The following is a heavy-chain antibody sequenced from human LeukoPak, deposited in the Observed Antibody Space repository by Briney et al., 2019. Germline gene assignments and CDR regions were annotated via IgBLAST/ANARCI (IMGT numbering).Heavy chain of an antibody. CDR2: ISGSGGST. CDR3: AKGMTTVTTTSYYYYYMDV. D-gene: IGHD4-17*01. CDR1: GFTFSSYG. J-gene: IGHJ6*03. Sequence: GGSLRLSCAASGFTFSSYGMSWVRQAPGKGLEWVSAISGSGGSTYYADSVKGRFTISRDNSKNTLYLQMNSLRAEDTAVYYCAKGMTTVTTTSYYYYYMDVWGKGTTATVSS. V-gene: IGHV3-23*01.